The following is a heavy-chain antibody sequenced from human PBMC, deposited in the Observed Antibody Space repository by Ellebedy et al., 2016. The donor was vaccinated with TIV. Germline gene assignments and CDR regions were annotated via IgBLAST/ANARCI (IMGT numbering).Heavy chain of an antibody. V-gene: IGHV1-3*01. CDR1: GYTFSPYT. Sequence: AASVNVSCKASGYTFSPYTIQWLRQAPGQRLEWVGWSTADNSYRQYSQKFQGRLNITRDTSASIAYMELSGLSSEDTAVYYCAREGREENKPKAYLDYWGQGTLVTVSS. CDR2: STADNSYR. CDR3: AREGREENKPKAYLDY. J-gene: IGHJ4*02. D-gene: IGHD2/OR15-2a*01.